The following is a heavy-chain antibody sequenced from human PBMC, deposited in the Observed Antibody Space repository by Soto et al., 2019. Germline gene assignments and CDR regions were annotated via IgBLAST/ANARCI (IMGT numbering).Heavy chain of an antibody. CDR3: ARGLGNYYYGMDV. CDR2: IWYDGSNK. Sequence: QVQVVESGGGVVQPGRSLRLSCGASGFTFSSYGMHWVRQAPGKGLEWVAVIWYDGSNKYYADSVKGRFTISRDNSKTALYLQLNSLRAEDTAVYYCARGLGNYYYGMDVWGHGATVTVSS. V-gene: IGHV3-33*01. D-gene: IGHD7-27*01. CDR1: GFTFSSYG. J-gene: IGHJ6*02.